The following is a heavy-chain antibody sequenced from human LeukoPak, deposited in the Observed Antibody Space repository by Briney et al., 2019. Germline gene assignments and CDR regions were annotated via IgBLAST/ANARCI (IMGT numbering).Heavy chain of an antibody. D-gene: IGHD3-22*01. CDR3: VRQSITMIVVVIAVFDY. V-gene: IGHV4-39*01. Sequence: SETLSLTCTVSGGSISSSSYYWGWIRQPPRKGLEWIGSIYYSGSTYYHPSLKSRVTISVDTSKNQFSLKLSSVTAADTAVYSCVRQSITMIVVVIAVFDYWGQGTLVTVSS. J-gene: IGHJ4*02. CDR1: GGSISSSSYY. CDR2: IYYSGST.